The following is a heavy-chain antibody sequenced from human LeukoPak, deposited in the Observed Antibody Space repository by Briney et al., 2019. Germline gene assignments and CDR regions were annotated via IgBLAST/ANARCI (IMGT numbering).Heavy chain of an antibody. CDR3: ANLAGTTSSAFDI. CDR2: IRYDGSNK. J-gene: IGHJ3*02. D-gene: IGHD1-7*01. V-gene: IGHV3-30*02. Sequence: PGGSLRLSCAASRFTFSTYGMHWVRQAPGKGLEWVAFIRYDGSNKYYADSVKGRFTISRDNSKNTLYLQMNSLRAEDTAVYYCANLAGTTSSAFDIWGQGTMVTVSS. CDR1: RFTFSTYG.